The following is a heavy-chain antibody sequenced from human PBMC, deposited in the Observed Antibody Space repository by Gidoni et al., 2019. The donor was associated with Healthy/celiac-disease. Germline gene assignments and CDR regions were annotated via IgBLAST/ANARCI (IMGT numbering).Heavy chain of an antibody. CDR3: ARGLSVVPALDY. Sequence: QVQLQQWGAGLLKPSETLSLTCAVYGGSFSGYYWSWIRQPPGKGLEWIGEINHSGSTNYNPSLKSRVTISVDTSKNQFSLKLSSVTAADTAVYYCARGLSVVPALDYWGQGTLVTVSS. D-gene: IGHD2-2*01. V-gene: IGHV4-34*01. CDR2: INHSGST. J-gene: IGHJ4*02. CDR1: GGSFSGYY.